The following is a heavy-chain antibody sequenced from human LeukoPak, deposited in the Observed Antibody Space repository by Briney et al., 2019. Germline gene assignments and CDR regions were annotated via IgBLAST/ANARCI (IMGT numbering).Heavy chain of an antibody. J-gene: IGHJ3*02. CDR1: GASIRSYY. CDR2: VYGSGST. V-gene: IGHV4-4*08. Sequence: SETLSLTCIVCGASIRSYYWSWIRQPPGKGLEWFGYVYGSGSTSYNLSLKSRVTLSIDTSKTQFSLKLSSVTAADTAVYYCARSLNAAPKLWAFDIWGQGAMVTVSS. CDR3: ARSLNAAPKLWAFDI. D-gene: IGHD2-15*01.